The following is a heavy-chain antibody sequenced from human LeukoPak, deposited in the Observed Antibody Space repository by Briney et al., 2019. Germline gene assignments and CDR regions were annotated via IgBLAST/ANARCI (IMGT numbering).Heavy chain of an antibody. J-gene: IGHJ4*02. CDR1: GFTFSGSA. CDR2: IRSKANSYAT. Sequence: GGSLRLSCAASGFTFSGSAMHWVRQASGKGLEWVGRIRSKANSYATAYAASVKGRFTISRDDSKNTAYLQMNSLKTEDTAVYYCTRRDYDFWSGYYSYWGQGTLVTVSS. CDR3: TRRDYDFWSGYYSY. D-gene: IGHD3-3*01. V-gene: IGHV3-73*01.